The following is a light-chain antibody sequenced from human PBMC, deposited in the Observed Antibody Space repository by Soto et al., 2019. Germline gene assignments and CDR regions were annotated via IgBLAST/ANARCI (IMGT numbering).Light chain of an antibody. Sequence: DIQMTQSPSSLSASVGDRVTITCRASQGLRNALGWYQQKPAKAPKRLIYAASLLQSGVRSRFSGSGFGTEFTRTISSLQPEGFAAYYCLDHNTYPLTFGGRTKVEI. CDR2: AAS. CDR1: QGLRNA. J-gene: IGKJ4*01. V-gene: IGKV1-17*01. CDR3: LDHNTYPLT.